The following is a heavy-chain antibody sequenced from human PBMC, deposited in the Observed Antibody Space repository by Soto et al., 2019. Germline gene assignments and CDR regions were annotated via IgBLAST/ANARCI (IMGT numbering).Heavy chain of an antibody. D-gene: IGHD1-20*01. J-gene: IGHJ4*02. Sequence: PSETLSLTCTVSGGSISSGDYYWSWIRQPPGKGLEWIGYIYYSGSTNYNPSLKSRVTISVDTSKNQFSLKLSSVTAADTAVYYCARQMRYNWNYLDYWGQGTLVTVSS. CDR3: ARQMRYNWNYLDY. CDR1: GGSISSGDYY. V-gene: IGHV4-61*08. CDR2: IYYSGST.